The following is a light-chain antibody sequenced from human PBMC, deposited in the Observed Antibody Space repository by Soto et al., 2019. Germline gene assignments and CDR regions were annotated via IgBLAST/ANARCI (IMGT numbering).Light chain of an antibody. V-gene: IGKV2-28*01. J-gene: IGKJ1*01. CDR3: MQPPQSWT. Sequence: DIVMTQSPLSLPVTPGEPASISCRSSQSLLHSNGYNYLDWYLQKPGQSLQLLIYLGSNRASGVPDRFSGSGSGTDFTLKISRVEAEDVGVYYCMQPPQSWTFGQGTKVDIK. CDR2: LGS. CDR1: QSLLHSNGYNY.